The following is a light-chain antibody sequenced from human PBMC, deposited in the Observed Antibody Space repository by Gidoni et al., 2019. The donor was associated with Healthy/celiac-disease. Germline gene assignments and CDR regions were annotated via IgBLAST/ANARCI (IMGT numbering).Light chain of an antibody. CDR1: QGISNY. V-gene: IGKV1-27*01. CDR2: AAS. Sequence: DIQMTQSPSSLSASVGDRVTITCLASQGISNYLAWYQQKPGKVPKLLIYAASTLQSGVPSRVSGSVYGTDFTLTIRSMQPEDVATYYCKKYNSAPFTFGPGTKVDIK. J-gene: IGKJ3*01. CDR3: KKYNSAPFT.